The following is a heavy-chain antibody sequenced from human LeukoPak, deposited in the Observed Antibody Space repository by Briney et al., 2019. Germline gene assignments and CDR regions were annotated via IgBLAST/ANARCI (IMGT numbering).Heavy chain of an antibody. D-gene: IGHD5-18*01. J-gene: IGHJ6*02. V-gene: IGHV6-1*01. CDR1: GDSVSNDTAA. CDR2: TYYRSKWYY. CDR3: ARLRRYIKQATSGMDV. Sequence: SQTLSLTCAISGDSVSNDTAAWSWIRQSPSRGLEWLGRTYYRSKWYYDYAISVKSRMAIDLETSKDRFSLHLNSVTPDDTAVYYCARLRRYIKQATSGMDVWGQGTTVTVSS.